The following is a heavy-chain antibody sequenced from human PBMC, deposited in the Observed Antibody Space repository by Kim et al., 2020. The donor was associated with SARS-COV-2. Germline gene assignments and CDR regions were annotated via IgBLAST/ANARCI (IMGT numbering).Heavy chain of an antibody. CDR2: ISGYNGNT. Sequence: ASVKVSCKASGYTFASYGISWVRQAPAQGLEWMGWISGYNGNTIYAQKLQGRVTMTTDTSTSTTYMDLRSLGSADTAIYYCARSPKLEAVVSMDFDSWGQRTLVPVSS. J-gene: IGHJ4*02. CDR3: ARSPKLEAVVSMDFDS. V-gene: IGHV1-18*01. D-gene: IGHD1-1*01. CDR1: GYTFASYG.